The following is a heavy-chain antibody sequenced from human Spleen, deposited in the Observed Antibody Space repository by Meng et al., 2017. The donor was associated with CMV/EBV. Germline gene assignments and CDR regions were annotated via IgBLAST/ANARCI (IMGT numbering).Heavy chain of an antibody. J-gene: IGHJ6*02. CDR3: ARERANYGWYYGMDV. CDR1: GGSISSSSYY. CDR2: IYYSGST. D-gene: IGHD4-17*01. V-gene: IGHV4-39*07. Sequence: SETLSLTCTVSGGSISSSSYYWGWIRQPPGKGLEWIGNIYYSGSTYYNSSLKSRVTISVDTSKNQFSLKLSSVTAADTAVYYCARERANYGWYYGMDVWGQGTTVTVSS.